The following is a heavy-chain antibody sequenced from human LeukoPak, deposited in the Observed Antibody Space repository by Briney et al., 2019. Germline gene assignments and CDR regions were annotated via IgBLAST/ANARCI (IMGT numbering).Heavy chain of an antibody. CDR2: ISGSNDIV. D-gene: IGHD3-22*01. Sequence: PGRSLRLSCAASGFTFSSYSMNWVRQAPGKGLEWVSYISGSNDIVYADSVKGRFTISRDNAKNSLYLQMNSLRAEDTAIYYCARDPPNQYDSSGYYSHFDYWGQGTLVTVSS. CDR3: ARDPPNQYDSSGYYSHFDY. V-gene: IGHV3-48*03. CDR1: GFTFSSYS. J-gene: IGHJ4*02.